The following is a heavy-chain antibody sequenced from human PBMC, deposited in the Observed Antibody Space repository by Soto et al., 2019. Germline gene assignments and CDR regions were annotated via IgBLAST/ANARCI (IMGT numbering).Heavy chain of an antibody. Sequence: GASVKVSCKASGFTFTSSAVQWVRQARGQRLEWIGWIVVGSGNTNYAQKFQERVTITRDMSTSTAYMELSSLRSEDTAVYYCAAERATVVPDYYYYGMDVWGQGTTVTVSS. CDR3: AAERATVVPDYYYYGMDV. CDR2: IVVGSGNT. D-gene: IGHD4-17*01. CDR1: GFTFTSSA. V-gene: IGHV1-58*01. J-gene: IGHJ6*02.